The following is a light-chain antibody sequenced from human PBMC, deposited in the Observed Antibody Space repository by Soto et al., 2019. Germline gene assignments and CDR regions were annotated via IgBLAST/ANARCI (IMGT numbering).Light chain of an antibody. V-gene: IGKV3-15*01. CDR1: QSVSSS. Sequence: EIVMTQSPANLSVSPGERATLSCRASQSVSSSLAWYQQKPGQAPRFLIYGASTRATGIPARFSGSGSGTEFTLTISSLQSEDFAVYYCQQYKNWPLTFGGGTKVEIK. J-gene: IGKJ4*01. CDR2: GAS. CDR3: QQYKNWPLT.